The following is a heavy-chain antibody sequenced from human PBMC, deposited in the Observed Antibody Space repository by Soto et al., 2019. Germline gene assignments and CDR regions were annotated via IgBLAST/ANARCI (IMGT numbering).Heavy chain of an antibody. J-gene: IGHJ5*02. CDR3: GQDIKRQLAYWLDT. V-gene: IGHV1-2*02. Sequence: ASVKVSCKASGFSFTGYYIHWLRQAPGQGLEWMGWINSHSGGTEYAQKLQGRVTLTRDTSIATAYLTLTSLTSEDKALYYCGQDIKRQLAYWLDTWGTGPQLTVSS. CDR2: INSHSGGT. D-gene: IGHD6-6*01. CDR1: GFSFTGYY.